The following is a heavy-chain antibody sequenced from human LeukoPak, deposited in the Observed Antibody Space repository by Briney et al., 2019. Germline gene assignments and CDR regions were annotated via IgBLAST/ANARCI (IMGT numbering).Heavy chain of an antibody. D-gene: IGHD1-26*01. Sequence: GASVKVSCKASGYTFTGYYMHWVRQAPGQGLEWMGWINPNNGGTNYAQKFQGWVTMTRDTSITTAYMELSRLRSDDTAVYYCARGRGQLYYSLPDPAHGMDVWGQGTTVTVSS. J-gene: IGHJ6*02. CDR1: GYTFTGYY. V-gene: IGHV1-2*04. CDR2: INPNNGGT. CDR3: ARGRGQLYYSLPDPAHGMDV.